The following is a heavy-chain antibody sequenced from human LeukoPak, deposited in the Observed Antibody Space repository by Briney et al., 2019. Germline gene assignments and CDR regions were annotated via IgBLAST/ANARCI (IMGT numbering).Heavy chain of an antibody. CDR2: IYSGGYT. CDR3: ARRLEYSGSKGVFDY. Sequence: GGSLRLSCAASGFTVTTKYMTWVRQAPGKGLEWVSIIYSGGYTDYADSVKGRFTISRDNSKNTLDLQMNSLRAEDTAVYYCARRLEYSGSKGVFDYWGQGTLVTVSS. D-gene: IGHD1-26*01. CDR1: GFTVTTKY. V-gene: IGHV3-66*01. J-gene: IGHJ4*02.